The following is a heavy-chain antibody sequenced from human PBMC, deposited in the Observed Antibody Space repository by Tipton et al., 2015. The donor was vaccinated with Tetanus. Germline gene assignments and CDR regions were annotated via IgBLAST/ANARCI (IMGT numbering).Heavy chain of an antibody. CDR1: GGSISSPSYY. Sequence: TLSLTCTVSGGSISSPSYYWGWIRQPPGKGLEWIGSVSYSGTTYYNPSLRNRLTVSRDTSKNQFSLELTSVTAADTAVYYCARDSYYSSRWSFADCWGQGTLVTVSS. V-gene: IGHV4-39*07. CDR2: VSYSGTT. CDR3: ARDSYYSSRWSFADC. D-gene: IGHD3-22*01. J-gene: IGHJ4*02.